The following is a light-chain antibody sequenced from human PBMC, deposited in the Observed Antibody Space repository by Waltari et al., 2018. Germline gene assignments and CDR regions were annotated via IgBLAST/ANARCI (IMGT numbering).Light chain of an antibody. CDR1: LSILHSSENKNY. CDR2: GAS. V-gene: IGKV4-1*01. J-gene: IGKJ3*01. CDR3: QQYYRTPFT. Sequence: DIVMTQSPDSLSVSLGERATINCKSSLSILHSSENKNYLGWYQQKSGQSPKLLIYGASTRESVVPDRFSGSGSGTDFTLTISSLQAEDVAVYYCQQYYRTPFTFGPGTKVDIK.